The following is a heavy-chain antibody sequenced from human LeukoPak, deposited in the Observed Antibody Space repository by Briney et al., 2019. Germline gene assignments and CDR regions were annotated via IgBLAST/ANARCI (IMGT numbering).Heavy chain of an antibody. CDR1: GGTFSSYA. Sequence: SVKVSCKASGGTFSSYAISWVRQAPGQGLEWMGGIIPIFGTANYAQKFQGRVTITADKSTSTAYMELSSLRSEDTAVYSCAKTIAVDGTGLTYPFDYWGQGTLVTVSS. V-gene: IGHV1-69*06. CDR2: IIPIFGTA. D-gene: IGHD6-19*01. J-gene: IGHJ4*02. CDR3: AKTIAVDGTGLTYPFDY.